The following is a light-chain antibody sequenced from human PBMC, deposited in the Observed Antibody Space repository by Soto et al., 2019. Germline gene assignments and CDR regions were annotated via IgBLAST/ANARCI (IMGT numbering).Light chain of an antibody. CDR1: QTLTTRF. V-gene: IGKV3-20*01. CDR3: QQYADLPYT. CDR2: GAS. J-gene: IGKJ2*01. Sequence: EIVLTQSPGTLSLSPEERATLSCMASQTLTTRFLAWYQQKPGQAPRLLIYGASSRATGIPDRFSGSGSGTEYTRTISRLEPEDFAVYSCQQYADLPYTFGQGTTLEIK.